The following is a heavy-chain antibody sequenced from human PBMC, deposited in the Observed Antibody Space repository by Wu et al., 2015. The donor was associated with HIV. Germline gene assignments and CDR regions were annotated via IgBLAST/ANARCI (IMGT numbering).Heavy chain of an antibody. V-gene: IGHV1-2*02. CDR3: TERLRE. D-gene: IGHD5-24*01. Sequence: QVQLVQSGAEVKKPGASVNVSCKASGHTFAAYYVHWVRQAPGQGLEWMGWIQPNSGVTKNAQTFRGRLTMTRDTSINTVYMELSRLRFDDTALYYCTERLREWGQGSLVTVSS. CDR1: GHTFAAYY. CDR2: IQPNSGVT. J-gene: IGHJ4*02.